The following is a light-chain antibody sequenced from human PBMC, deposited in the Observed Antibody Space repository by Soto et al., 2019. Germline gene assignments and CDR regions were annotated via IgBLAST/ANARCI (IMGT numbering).Light chain of an antibody. J-gene: IGKJ2*01. CDR1: QSLVDSDGTTY. CDR2: EVS. V-gene: IGKV2-30*01. CDR3: MQGTYAPHT. Sequence: DVVMTQSPLSLPVTLGQPASISCRSSQSLVDSDGTTYLSWFQQRPGQSPRRLIYEVSTRDSGVPDRFSGSGSGSDVTLRMSRVEADDVGTFYCMQGTYAPHTFGRGTKLEMK.